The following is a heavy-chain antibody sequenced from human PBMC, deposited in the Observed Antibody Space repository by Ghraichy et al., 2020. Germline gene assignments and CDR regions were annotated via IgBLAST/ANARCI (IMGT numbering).Heavy chain of an antibody. CDR3: ARAITMVRGVYYYGMDV. V-gene: IGHV4-31*03. D-gene: IGHD3-10*01. Sequence: SETLSLTCTVSGGSVSSGGYYWSWIRQHPGKGLEWIGHIYYSGSTYYNPSLKSRVTMSVDTSKNQFSLKLSSVTAADTAVYFCARAITMVRGVYYYGMDVWGQGTTVTVSS. CDR1: GGSVSSGGYY. J-gene: IGHJ6*02. CDR2: IYYSGST.